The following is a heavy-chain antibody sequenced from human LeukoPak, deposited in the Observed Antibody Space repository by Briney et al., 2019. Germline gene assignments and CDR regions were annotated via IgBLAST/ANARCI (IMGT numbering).Heavy chain of an antibody. Sequence: GGSLRLSCAASGFTFSSYAMSWVRQAPGRGLEWVSAISGSGGSTYYADSVKGRFTISRDNSKNTLYLQMNSLRAEDTAVSDCAKVMYTQDWIDAFDIWGQGTMVTVSS. V-gene: IGHV3-23*01. CDR2: ISGSGGST. D-gene: IGHD1-1*01. CDR3: AKVMYTQDWIDAFDI. CDR1: GFTFSSYA. J-gene: IGHJ3*02.